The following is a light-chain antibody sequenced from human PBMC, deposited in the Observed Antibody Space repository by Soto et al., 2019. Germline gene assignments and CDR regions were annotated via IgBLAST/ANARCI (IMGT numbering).Light chain of an antibody. Sequence: EILGTQSQGTLSLAPLERATRSCSASRSVTIRYLAWYQQKRVQAPRLLMYWAYSRATGIPDRFSGSGPGTDFTLTINGLEPEDFAVYHCHQYGYSPNTCGQGTQLEIK. V-gene: IGKV3-20*01. J-gene: IGKJ2*01. CDR2: WAY. CDR1: RSVTIRY. CDR3: HQYGYSPNT.